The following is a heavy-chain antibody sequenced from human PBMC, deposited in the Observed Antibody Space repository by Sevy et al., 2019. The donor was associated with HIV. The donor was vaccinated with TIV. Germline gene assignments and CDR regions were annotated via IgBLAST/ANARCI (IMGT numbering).Heavy chain of an antibody. D-gene: IGHD3-9*01. CDR3: ARISIYYDILTGYYFNYYYGMDV. CDR2: ISAYNGNT. Sequence: ASVKVSCKASGYTFTSYGISWVRQAPGQGLEWMGWISAYNGNTNYAQKLQGRVTMTTETSTSTAYMELRSLRSDDTAVYYCARISIYYDILTGYYFNYYYGMDVWGQGTTVTVSS. J-gene: IGHJ6*02. V-gene: IGHV1-18*04. CDR1: GYTFTSYG.